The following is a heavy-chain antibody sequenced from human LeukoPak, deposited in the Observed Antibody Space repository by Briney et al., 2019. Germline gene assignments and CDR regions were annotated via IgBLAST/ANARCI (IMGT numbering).Heavy chain of an antibody. J-gene: IGHJ6*03. CDR2: ISGSGGST. CDR3: AKAAQLGGTYYYYYYMDV. D-gene: IGHD1-1*01. CDR1: GFTFSGYA. Sequence: PGGSLRLSCAASGFTFSGYAMSWVRQAPGKGLEWVSAISGSGGSTYYADSVKGRFTISRDNSKNTLYLQMNSLRAEDTAVYYCAKAAQLGGTYYYYYYMDVWGKGTTVTVSS. V-gene: IGHV3-23*01.